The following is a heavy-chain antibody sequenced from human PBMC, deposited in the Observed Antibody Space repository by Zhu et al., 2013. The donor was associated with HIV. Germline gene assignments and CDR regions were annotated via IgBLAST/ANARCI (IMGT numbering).Heavy chain of an antibody. J-gene: IGHJ4*03. CDR2: IFHSGTT. CDR3: ARRGYSTSSRAAMVDY. D-gene: IGHD6-6*01. V-gene: IGHV4-38-2*01. Sequence: QVQLQESGPGLVKPSETLSLTCAVSGYSISSGYYWGWIRQPPGKGLEWIGTIFHSGTTYYNPSLQSRVTISIDTSKNQFSLKLISVTAADMAVYYCARRGYSTSSRAAMVDYWGREPGHRLL. CDR1: GYSISSGYY.